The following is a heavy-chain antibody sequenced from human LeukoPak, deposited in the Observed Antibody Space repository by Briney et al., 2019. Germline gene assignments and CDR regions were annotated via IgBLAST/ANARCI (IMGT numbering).Heavy chain of an antibody. V-gene: IGHV1-46*03. CDR2: INPSGGTT. CDR1: GYTFIGYY. D-gene: IGHD3-3*01. J-gene: IGHJ3*02. CDR3: TRAGVSLRFLEWFDAFDI. Sequence: ASVKVPCKASGYTFIGYYMHWVRQAPGQVPEWMGMINPSGGTTDYAQRFQGRLTVTRDTSTTTVYMELSSLRSEDTAVYYCTRAGVSLRFLEWFDAFDIWGQGTMVTVSS.